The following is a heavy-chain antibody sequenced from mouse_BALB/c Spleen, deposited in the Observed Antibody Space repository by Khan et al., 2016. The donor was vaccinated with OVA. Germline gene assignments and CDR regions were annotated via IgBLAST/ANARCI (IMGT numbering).Heavy chain of an antibody. CDR2: LYPGNTDT. Sequence: VQLKESGTVLARPGASVKMSCKASGYIFTSYWVHWVKQRPGQGLEWIGGLYPGNTDTDYNKKFKDKAKLTAVTSASTAYMELSSLTNEDSAVYYCTRAGYGAFAYWGRGTLVTVSA. CDR3: TRAGYGAFAY. V-gene: IGHV1-5*01. J-gene: IGHJ3*01. CDR1: GYIFTSYW. D-gene: IGHD1-1*01.